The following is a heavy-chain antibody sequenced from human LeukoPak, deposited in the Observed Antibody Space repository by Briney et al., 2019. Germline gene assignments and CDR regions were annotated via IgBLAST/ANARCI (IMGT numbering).Heavy chain of an antibody. D-gene: IGHD3-22*01. CDR3: ARDLGFYYDSSGYYFDY. Sequence: ASVNVSFKASGGTFSTYGISWVRQAPGQGLEWMGRIIPILGKANYSQKFQGRLTINADKPTSTAYMELSSLRSEDTAVYYCARDLGFYYDSSGYYFDYWGQGTLVTVSS. CDR2: IIPILGKA. V-gene: IGHV1-69*04. J-gene: IGHJ4*02. CDR1: GGTFSTYG.